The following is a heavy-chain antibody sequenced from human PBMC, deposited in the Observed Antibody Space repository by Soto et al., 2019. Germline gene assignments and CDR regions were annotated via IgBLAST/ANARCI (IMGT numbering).Heavy chain of an antibody. CDR3: ARSFCRDAVRCNWFDP. V-gene: IGHV4-59*01. CDR2: MNNIGRT. Sequence: QVQLQELGPGLVKPSETLSLTCTVSGAFSSTYYWSWIRQPPGKGLEWIGYMNNIGRTNYNPSLKSRVTISLDTSKNQFSLKLSSVIAADTAVYYCARSFCRDAVRCNWFDPWGLGTLVTASS. CDR1: GAFSSTYY. D-gene: IGHD2-8*01. J-gene: IGHJ5*02.